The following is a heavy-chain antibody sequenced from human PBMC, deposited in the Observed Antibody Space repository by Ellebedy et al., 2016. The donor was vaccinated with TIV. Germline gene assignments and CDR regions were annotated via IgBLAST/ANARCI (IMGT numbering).Heavy chain of an antibody. CDR3: ARGGVGVWSGYPLDY. CDR2: ISYDGSNE. D-gene: IGHD3-3*01. J-gene: IGHJ4*02. V-gene: IGHV3-30*03. CDR1: GFTFSDYG. Sequence: GESLKISCVASGFTFSDYGMHWVRQAPGKGLEWVASISYDGSNEHYPDPVNGRFTISRDNSKNTVYVEVNSLRPEDTAVYYCARGGVGVWSGYPLDYWGRGTLVTVSS.